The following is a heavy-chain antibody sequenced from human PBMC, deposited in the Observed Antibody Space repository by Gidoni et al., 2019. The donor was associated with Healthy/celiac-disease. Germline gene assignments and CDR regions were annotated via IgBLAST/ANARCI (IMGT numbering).Heavy chain of an antibody. D-gene: IGHD2-2*02. CDR2: IIPIFGTA. Sequence: APGQGLEWMGGIIPIFGTANYAQKFQGRVTITAYESTSTAYMELSSLRSEDTAEYYCAGGEPIVVVPAAITGMDVWGQGTTVTVSS. CDR3: AGGEPIVVVPAAITGMDV. V-gene: IGHV1-69*01. J-gene: IGHJ6*02.